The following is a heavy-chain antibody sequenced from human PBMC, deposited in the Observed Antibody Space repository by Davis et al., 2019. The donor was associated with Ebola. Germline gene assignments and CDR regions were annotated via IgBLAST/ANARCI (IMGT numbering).Heavy chain of an antibody. Sequence: SETLSLTCTVSGGSISSYYWSWIRQPPGKGLEWIGYIYYSGTTNYNPSLKSRVTISVDTSTNQFSLKLSSVTAADTAVYYCARLEAARGRYYYYYYGMDVWGQGTTVTVSS. CDR2: IYYSGTT. V-gene: IGHV4-59*08. J-gene: IGHJ6*02. D-gene: IGHD6-6*01. CDR3: ARLEAARGRYYYYYYGMDV. CDR1: GGSISSYY.